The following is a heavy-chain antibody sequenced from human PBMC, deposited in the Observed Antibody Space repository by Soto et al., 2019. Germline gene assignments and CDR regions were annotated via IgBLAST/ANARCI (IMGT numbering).Heavy chain of an antibody. CDR1: GGTFSSYA. CDR2: IIPIFGTA. J-gene: IGHJ6*02. D-gene: IGHD5-18*01. V-gene: IGHV1-69*13. Sequence: GASVKVSCKASGGTFSSYAISWVRQAPGQGLEWMGGIIPIFGTANYAQKFQGRVTITADESTSTAYMELSSLRSEDTAVHYCARESVDTAMVSNSVYYYYGMDVWGQGATVTVSS. CDR3: ARESVDTAMVSNSVYYYYGMDV.